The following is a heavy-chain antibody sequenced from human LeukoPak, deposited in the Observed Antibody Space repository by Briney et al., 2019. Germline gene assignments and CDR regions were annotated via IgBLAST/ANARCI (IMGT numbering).Heavy chain of an antibody. CDR2: ISAYNGNT. Sequence: SVTVSCLASGYTFTRYGISWLRQAPARGLEGMGWISAYNGNTNYAQKLQGRVTMHTDTSTSTAYMELRSLRSDDTAVYYCARDCVLRYIDRSFDYWGQGTLVTVSS. CDR3: ARDCVLRYIDRSFDY. V-gene: IGHV1-18*01. J-gene: IGHJ4*02. D-gene: IGHD3-9*01. CDR1: GYTFTRYG.